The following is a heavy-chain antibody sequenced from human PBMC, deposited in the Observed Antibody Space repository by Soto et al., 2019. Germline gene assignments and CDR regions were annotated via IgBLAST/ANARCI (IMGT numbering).Heavy chain of an antibody. CDR3: AKSLQWGSDLTRGTDFDY. CDR2: ISYDGSNK. J-gene: IGHJ4*02. Sequence: GGSLRLSCAASGFTFSSYGMHWVRQAPGKGLEWVAVISYDGSNKYYADSVKGRFTISRDNSKNTLYLQMNSLRAEDTAVYYCAKSLQWGSDLTRGTDFDYWGQGTLVTVSS. CDR1: GFTFSSYG. V-gene: IGHV3-30*18. D-gene: IGHD7-27*01.